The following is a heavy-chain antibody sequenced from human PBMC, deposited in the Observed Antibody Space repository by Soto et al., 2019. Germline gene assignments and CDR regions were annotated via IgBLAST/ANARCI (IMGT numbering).Heavy chain of an antibody. Sequence: QVPLVESGGGVVQPGRSLRLSCAASGFTFSSYGMHWVRQAPGKGLEWVAVIWYDGSNKYYADSVKGRFTISRDNSKNTRYLQMNSLRAEDTAVYYCARGYYYDSSGYYGLGLALWGQGTLVTVSS. CDR3: ARGYYYDSSGYYGLGLAL. J-gene: IGHJ4*02. CDR1: GFTFSSYG. D-gene: IGHD3-22*01. CDR2: IWYDGSNK. V-gene: IGHV3-33*01.